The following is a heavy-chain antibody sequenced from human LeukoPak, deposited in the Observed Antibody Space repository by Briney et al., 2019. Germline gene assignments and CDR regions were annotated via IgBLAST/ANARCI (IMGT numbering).Heavy chain of an antibody. CDR3: ATYGGYSNYGPHYYYYYYYMDV. Sequence: GASVKVSCKVSGYTLTELSMHWVRQAPGKGLEWMGGFDPEDGETIYAQKFQGRVTMTEDTSTDTAYMELSSLRSEDTAVYYCATYGGYSNYGPHYYYYYYYMDVWGKGTTVTVSS. D-gene: IGHD4-11*01. CDR1: GYTLTELS. V-gene: IGHV1-24*01. CDR2: FDPEDGET. J-gene: IGHJ6*03.